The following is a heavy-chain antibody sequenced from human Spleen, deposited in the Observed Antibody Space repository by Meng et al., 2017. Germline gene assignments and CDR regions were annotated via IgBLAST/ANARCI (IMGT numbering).Heavy chain of an antibody. CDR3: ARDKTSPGYFDL. J-gene: IGHJ2*01. V-gene: IGHV4-39*07. CDR2: IYYSGYT. CDR1: GGSITSSNYF. Sequence: SETLSLTCTVSGGSITSSNYFWGWIRQPPGKGLEWIGSIYYSGYTYYNPSLKSRVAMSVDTSKNRFSLKLTSVTPADAAVYYCARDKTSPGYFDLWGRGTLVTVSS.